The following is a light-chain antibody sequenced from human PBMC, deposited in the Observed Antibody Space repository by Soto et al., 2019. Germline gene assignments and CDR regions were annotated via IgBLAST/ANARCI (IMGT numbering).Light chain of an antibody. CDR3: CSYAGSYNYV. Sequence: QSVLTQPRSVSGSPGQSVTISCTGTSSDVAGYNFVSWYQQHPGKAPKLMIYDVSKRPSGVPDRFSGSKSGYTASLTISGLQAEDEADYYCCSYAGSYNYVFGTGIKV. V-gene: IGLV2-11*01. CDR2: DVS. J-gene: IGLJ1*01. CDR1: SSDVAGYNF.